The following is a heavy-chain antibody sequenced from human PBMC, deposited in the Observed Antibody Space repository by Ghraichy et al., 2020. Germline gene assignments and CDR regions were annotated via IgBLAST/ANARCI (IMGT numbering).Heavy chain of an antibody. Sequence: SQTLSLTCTVSGGSISSYYWSWIRQPAGKGLEWIGRIYTSGSTNYNPSLKSRVTMSVDTSKNQFSLKLSPVTAADTAVYYCARDMYYDNYWYFDLWGRGTLVTVSS. D-gene: IGHD3-22*01. CDR2: IYTSGST. V-gene: IGHV4-4*07. CDR3: ARDMYYDNYWYFDL. J-gene: IGHJ2*01. CDR1: GGSISSYY.